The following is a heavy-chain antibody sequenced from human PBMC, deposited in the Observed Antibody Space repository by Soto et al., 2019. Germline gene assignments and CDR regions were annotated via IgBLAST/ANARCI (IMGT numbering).Heavy chain of an antibody. J-gene: IGHJ6*04. V-gene: IGHV4-31*03. CDR2: IYYSGST. CDR1: GGSISSGGYY. CDR3: ARATGYSSSTKPDFYYYYGMDV. Sequence: QVQLQESGPGLVKPSQTLSLTCTVSGGSISSGGYYWSWIRQHPGKGLEWIGYIYYSGSTYYNPSLKSRVTISVDTSKNQFSLKLSSVTAADTAVYYCARATGYSSSTKPDFYYYYGMDVWGKGTTVTVSS. D-gene: IGHD6-13*01.